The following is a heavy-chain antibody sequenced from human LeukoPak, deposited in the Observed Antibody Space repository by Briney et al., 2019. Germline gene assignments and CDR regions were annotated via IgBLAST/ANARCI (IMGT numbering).Heavy chain of an antibody. V-gene: IGHV3-23*01. CDR2: ISGAGST. J-gene: IGHJ5*02. D-gene: IGHD5-18*01. Sequence: GGSLRLSCAASGFTFTSSAMSWVRQAPGKGLEWVSTISGAGSTFYADSVKGRSTISRDNSRNTLYLQMNSLRAEDTALYYCAKAGRDSYSWFDPWGQGTLVTVTS. CDR3: AKAGRDSYSWFDP. CDR1: GFTFTSSA.